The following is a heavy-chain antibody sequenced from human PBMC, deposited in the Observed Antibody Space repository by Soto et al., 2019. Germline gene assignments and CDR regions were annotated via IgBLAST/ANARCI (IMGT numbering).Heavy chain of an antibody. CDR3: ARDSAAAGSFDY. J-gene: IGHJ4*02. CDR2: ICHSGST. D-gene: IGHD6-13*01. V-gene: IGHV4-59*12. CDR1: GGSISSYY. Sequence: PSETLSLTCTVSGGSISSYYWSWIRQPPGKGLEWIGYICHSGSTYYNPSLKSRVTISVDRSKNQFSLKLSSVTAADTAVYYCARDSAAAGSFDYWGQGTLVTVSS.